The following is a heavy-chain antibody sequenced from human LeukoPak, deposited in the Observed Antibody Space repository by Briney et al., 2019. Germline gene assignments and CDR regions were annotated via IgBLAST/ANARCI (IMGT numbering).Heavy chain of an antibody. CDR1: GFTFSSYG. CDR3: ARGTYGLRIDNWFDP. Sequence: GGSLRLSCAASGFTFSSYGMHWVRQAPGKGLEWVAVISYDGSNKYYVDSVKGRFTISRDNSKNTLYLQMNSLRAEDTAVYYCARGTYGLRIDNWFDPWGQGTLVTVSS. D-gene: IGHD1-26*01. V-gene: IGHV3-30*03. CDR2: ISYDGSNK. J-gene: IGHJ5*02.